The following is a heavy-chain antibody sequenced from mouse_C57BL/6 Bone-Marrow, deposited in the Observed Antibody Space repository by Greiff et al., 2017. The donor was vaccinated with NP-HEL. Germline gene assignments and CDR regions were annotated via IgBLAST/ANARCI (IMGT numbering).Heavy chain of an antibody. CDR2: ISSGGSYT. J-gene: IGHJ4*01. CDR1: GFTFSSYG. Sequence: EVMLVESGGDLVKPGGSLKLSCAASGFTFSSYGMSWVRQTPDKRLEWVATISSGGSYTYYPDSVKGRFTISRDNAKNTLYLQMSSLKSEDTAMYYCARRGICYDPHYYAMDYWGQGTSVTVSS. CDR3: ARRGICYDPHYYAMDY. V-gene: IGHV5-6*02. D-gene: IGHD2-4*01.